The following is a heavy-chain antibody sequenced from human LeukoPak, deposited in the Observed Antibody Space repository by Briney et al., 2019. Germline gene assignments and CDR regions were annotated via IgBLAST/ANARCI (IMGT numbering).Heavy chain of an antibody. CDR3: ARAAWFGEQAAPLFDY. CDR2: IYYSGST. J-gene: IGHJ4*02. CDR1: GGSISSGDYY. D-gene: IGHD3-10*01. Sequence: SETLSLTCTVSGGSISSGDYYWSWIRQPPGKGLEWIGYIYYSGSTYYNPSLKSRVTISVDTSKNQFSLELSSVTAADTAVYYCARAAWFGEQAAPLFDYWGQGTLVTVSS. V-gene: IGHV4-30-4*01.